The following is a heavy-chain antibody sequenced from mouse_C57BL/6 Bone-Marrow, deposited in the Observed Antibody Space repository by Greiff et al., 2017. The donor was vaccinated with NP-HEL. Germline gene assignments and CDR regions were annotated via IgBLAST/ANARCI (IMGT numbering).Heavy chain of an antibody. CDR1: GFTFSDYY. CDR3: ARLDGGAMDY. V-gene: IGHV5-12*01. Sequence: EVKVVESGGGLVQPGGSLKLSCAASGFTFSDYYMYWVRQTPEKRLEWVAYISNGGGSTYYPDTVKGRFTISRDNAKNTLYLQMSRLKSEDTAMYYCARLDGGAMDYWGQGTSVTVSS. J-gene: IGHJ4*01. CDR2: ISNGGGST. D-gene: IGHD1-1*02.